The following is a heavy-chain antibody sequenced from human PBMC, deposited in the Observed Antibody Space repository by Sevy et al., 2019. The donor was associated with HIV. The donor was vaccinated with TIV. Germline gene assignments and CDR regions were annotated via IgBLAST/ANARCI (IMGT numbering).Heavy chain of an antibody. CDR3: AKGGGGHYDPDEIGYYFYYYNMDV. D-gene: IGHD3-22*01. V-gene: IGHV3-23*01. CDR1: GFSFDSYG. J-gene: IGHJ6*03. CDR2: ISGGGTRT. Sequence: GGSLRLSCAVSGFSFDSYGMTWVRQAPGKGLEWVSGISGGGTRTYYADSVKGRFIISRDNSKNTLYLQMNSLRSEDTAIYYCAKGGGGHYDPDEIGYYFYYYNMDVWGKGTTVTVSS.